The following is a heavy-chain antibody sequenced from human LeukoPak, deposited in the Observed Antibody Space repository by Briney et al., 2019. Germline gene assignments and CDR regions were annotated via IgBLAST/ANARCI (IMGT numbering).Heavy chain of an antibody. CDR1: GGSVSSTSYY. CDR3: ARRKMRTYFDS. CDR2: FYYSGDT. V-gene: IGHV4-39*01. J-gene: IGHJ4*02. Sequence: SGTLSLTCIVSGGSVSSTSYYWGWIRQPPGAGLEWIGTFYYSGDTYYNPSFKSRVTISVDTSKNQFSLRVSSVTAADTAVYYCARRKMRTYFDSWGQGILVTVSS.